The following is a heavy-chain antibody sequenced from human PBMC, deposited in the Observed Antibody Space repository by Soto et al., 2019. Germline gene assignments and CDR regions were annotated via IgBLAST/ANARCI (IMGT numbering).Heavy chain of an antibody. J-gene: IGHJ6*02. D-gene: IGHD3-3*01. V-gene: IGHV1-2*02. CDR3: AKSHDDFWTGYRSCMDV. CDR1: GYTFSGHH. CDR2: INPNNGGI. Sequence: QVQLVQSGAEVKKPGASVQVSCQASGYTFSGHHIHWVRQAPGQGLEWMGWINPNNGGIKYAQKFQGRVTMTRDTSISTAYLDLTRLRSDDTAVYYCAKSHDDFWTGYRSCMDVWGQGTMVTVSS.